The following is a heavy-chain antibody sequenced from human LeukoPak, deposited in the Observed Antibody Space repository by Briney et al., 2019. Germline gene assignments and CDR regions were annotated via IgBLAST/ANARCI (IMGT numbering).Heavy chain of an antibody. Sequence: GGSLRLSCAASGVTFSSYSMNWVRQAPGKGLEWVAVISYDGSNKYYADSVKGRFTISRDNSKNTLYLQMNSLRAEDTAVYDCARVAVEMATIKGYFDYWGQGTLVTVSS. CDR3: ARVAVEMATIKGYFDY. V-gene: IGHV3-30*03. CDR1: GVTFSSYS. D-gene: IGHD5-24*01. CDR2: ISYDGSNK. J-gene: IGHJ4*02.